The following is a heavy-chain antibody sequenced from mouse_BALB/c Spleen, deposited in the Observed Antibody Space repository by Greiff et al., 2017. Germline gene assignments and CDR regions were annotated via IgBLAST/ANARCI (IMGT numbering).Heavy chain of an antibody. J-gene: IGHJ2*01. CDR2: ISSGGST. CDR3: ARGRDGYYFDY. V-gene: IGHV5-6-5*01. CDR1: GFTFSSYA. D-gene: IGHD2-3*01. Sequence: EVQGVESGGGLVKPGGSLKLSCAASGFTFSSYAMSWVRQTPEKRLEWVASISSGGSTYYPDSVKGRFTISRDNARNILYLQMSSLRSEDTAMYYCARGRDGYYFDYWGRGTTLAVSA.